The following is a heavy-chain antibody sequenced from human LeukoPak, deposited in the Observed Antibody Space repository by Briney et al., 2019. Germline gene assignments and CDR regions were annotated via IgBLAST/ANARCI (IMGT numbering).Heavy chain of an antibody. CDR3: ATDPYYYDGSGYYGDY. CDR2: FDPEDGET. V-gene: IGHV1-24*01. Sequence: ASVKVSCKVSGYTLTELSMHWVRQARGKGLEWMGGFDPEDGETIYAQKFQGRVTMTEDTSTDTAYMELSSLRSEDTAVYYCATDPYYYDGSGYYGDYWGQGTLVTVSS. J-gene: IGHJ4*02. D-gene: IGHD3-22*01. CDR1: GYTLTELS.